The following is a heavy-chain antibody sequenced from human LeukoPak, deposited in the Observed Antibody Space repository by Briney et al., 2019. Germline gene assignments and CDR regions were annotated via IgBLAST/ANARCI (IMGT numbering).Heavy chain of an antibody. V-gene: IGHV3-7*01. Sequence: GGSLRLSCAASGFTFSRYWMSWVRQAPGKGLEWVANIKHDGSETYYVDSVKGRFTISRDNAKNSLYLQMNSLRAEDTAVYYCATVCAVFGECDVFEYWGQGTLVTVPS. CDR1: GFTFSRYW. CDR3: ATVCAVFGECDVFEY. J-gene: IGHJ4*02. D-gene: IGHD3-10*02. CDR2: IKHDGSET.